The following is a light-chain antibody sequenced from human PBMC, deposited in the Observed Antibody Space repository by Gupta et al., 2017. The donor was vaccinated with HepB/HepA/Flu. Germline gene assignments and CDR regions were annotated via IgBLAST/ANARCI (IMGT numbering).Light chain of an antibody. CDR1: NSDVDGHNY. CDR3: SSYTSSSTVV. V-gene: IGLV2-14*03. Sequence: QSALTPPAPVSGSPGQSITIPCTGTNSDVDGHNYVSWYQQHPGKAPKLMIYDVSNRPSGVSNRFSGSKSGSTASLTVSGLQAEDEADYYCSSYTSSSTVVFGGGTKVTVL. CDR2: DVS. J-gene: IGLJ2*01.